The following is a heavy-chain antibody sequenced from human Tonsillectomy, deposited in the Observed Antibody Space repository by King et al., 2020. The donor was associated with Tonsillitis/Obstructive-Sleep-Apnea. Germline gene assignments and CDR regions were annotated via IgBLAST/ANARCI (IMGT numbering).Heavy chain of an antibody. D-gene: IGHD2-15*01. V-gene: IGHV5-51*01. J-gene: IGHJ3*02. CDR3: ARHLEEVVVPVNDAFDT. CDR1: GYSFTSYW. Sequence: QLVQSGAEVKEPGESLKISCKGSGYSFTSYWIGWVRQMPGKGLEWMGIIYPGDSDTRYSPSFQGQVTISADKSFTTAYLQWSSLKASDIAMYYCARHLEEVVVPVNDAFDTWGQGTMVTVSS. CDR2: IYPGDSDT.